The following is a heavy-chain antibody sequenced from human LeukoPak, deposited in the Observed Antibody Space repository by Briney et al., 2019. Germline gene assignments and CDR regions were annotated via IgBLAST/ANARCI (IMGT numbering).Heavy chain of an antibody. V-gene: IGHV3-21*04. CDR1: GFTFSSYS. J-gene: IGHJ3*02. Sequence: GGSLRLSCAASGFTFSSYSMNWVRQAPGKGLEWVSSISSSSSYIYYADSVKGRFTISRDNAKNSLYLQMNSLRAEDTAVYYCVREMATITYAFDIWGQGTMVTVSS. CDR2: ISSSSSYI. CDR3: VREMATITYAFDI. D-gene: IGHD5-24*01.